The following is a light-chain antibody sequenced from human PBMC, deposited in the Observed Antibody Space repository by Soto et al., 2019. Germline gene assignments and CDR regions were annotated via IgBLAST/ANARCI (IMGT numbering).Light chain of an antibody. Sequence: EVVLTQSPATLSVSPGEGATLSCKASQSVDSRLAWYQQKPGQAPRLLIEGASSRGTDIPARFSGSGSGTEFTLTITCLQSEDFAVYYCQQYSKWPLAFGGGTRVEIK. CDR3: QQYSKWPLA. V-gene: IGKV3-15*01. CDR1: QSVDSR. J-gene: IGKJ4*01. CDR2: GAS.